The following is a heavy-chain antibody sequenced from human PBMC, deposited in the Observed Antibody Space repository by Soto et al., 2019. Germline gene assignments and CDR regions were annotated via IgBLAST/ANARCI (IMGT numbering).Heavy chain of an antibody. V-gene: IGHV4-61*01. Sequence: SETLSLTCTVSGGSVSSVSSYWSWIRQPPGKGLEWIGYIYYSGSTNYNPSLKSRVTISVDTSKNQFSLKLRSLTAADTAVYYCAIDLVAPGTWGMDGWGQGTTVTVSS. D-gene: IGHD6-13*01. CDR3: AIDLVAPGTWGMDG. CDR2: IYYSGST. J-gene: IGHJ6*02. CDR1: GGSVSSVSSY.